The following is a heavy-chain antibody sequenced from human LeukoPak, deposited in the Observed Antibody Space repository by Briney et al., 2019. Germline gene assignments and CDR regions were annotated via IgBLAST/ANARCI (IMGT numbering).Heavy chain of an antibody. CDR3: ARISDFWSGYYNWYFDL. V-gene: IGHV1-18*01. CDR2: ISAYNGNT. CDR1: GYTFTSYG. Sequence: GASVKVSCKASGYTFTSYGISWVRQAPGQGLEWMGWISAYNGNTNYAQKLQGRVTVTTDTSTSTAYMELRSLRSDDTAVYYCARISDFWSGYYNWYFDLWGRGTLVTVSS. D-gene: IGHD3-3*01. J-gene: IGHJ2*01.